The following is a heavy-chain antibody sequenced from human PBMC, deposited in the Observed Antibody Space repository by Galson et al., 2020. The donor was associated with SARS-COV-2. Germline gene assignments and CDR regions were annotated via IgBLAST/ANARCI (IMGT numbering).Heavy chain of an antibody. V-gene: IGHV3-48*02. CDR1: GFSFSTYG. CDR2: LSSTCGTI. CDR3: TRSNFDF. J-gene: IGHJ3*01. Sequence: GGSLRLSCAASGFSFSTYGMNWARQAPGKGLEWISYLSSTCGTIYYAASVKGRFTISRDEAENSLFLQMPSLRDGDTAVYFCTRSNFDFWGQGTMVTVSS.